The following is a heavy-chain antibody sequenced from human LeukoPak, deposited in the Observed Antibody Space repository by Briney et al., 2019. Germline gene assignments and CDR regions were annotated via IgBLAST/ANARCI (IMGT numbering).Heavy chain of an antibody. J-gene: IGHJ4*02. Sequence: PGGSLRLSCAASGFTFSSYWMHWVRQAPGKGLVWVSRINSDGSSTNYADSVKGRFTISRDNSKNTLYLQMNSLRAEDTAVYYCANRDGDDPDYWGQGTLVTVSS. CDR1: GFTFSSYW. D-gene: IGHD4-17*01. V-gene: IGHV3-74*01. CDR3: ANRDGDDPDY. CDR2: INSDGSST.